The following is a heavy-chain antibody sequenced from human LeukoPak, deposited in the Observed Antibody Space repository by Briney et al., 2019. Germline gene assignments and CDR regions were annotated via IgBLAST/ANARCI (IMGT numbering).Heavy chain of an antibody. CDR3: ARTYSGYDFDY. CDR2: IYYSGST. CDR1: GGSISSGGYY. V-gene: IGHV4-31*03. D-gene: IGHD5-12*01. J-gene: IGHJ4*02. Sequence: PSETPSLTCTVSGGSISSGGYYWSWIRQHPGKGLEWIGYIYYSGSTYYNPSLKSRVTISVDTSKNQFSLKLSSVTAADTAVYYCARTYSGYDFDYWGQGTLVTVSP.